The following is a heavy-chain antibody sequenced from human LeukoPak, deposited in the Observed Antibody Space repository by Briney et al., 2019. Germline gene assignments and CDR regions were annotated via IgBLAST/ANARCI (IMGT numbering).Heavy chain of an antibody. CDR3: ARSLDTAMVAAFDI. Sequence: SETLSLTCAVYGGSFSGYYWSWIRQPPGKGLEWIGEINHSGSTNYNPSLKSGVTISVDTSKNQFSLKLSSVTAADTAVYYCARSLDTAMVAAFDIWGQGTMVTVSS. J-gene: IGHJ3*02. D-gene: IGHD5-18*01. CDR2: INHSGST. CDR1: GGSFSGYY. V-gene: IGHV4-34*01.